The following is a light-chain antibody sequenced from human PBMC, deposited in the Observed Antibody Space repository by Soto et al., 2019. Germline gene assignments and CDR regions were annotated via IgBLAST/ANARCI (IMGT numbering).Light chain of an antibody. CDR1: QSVTSNY. Sequence: EIVLTQSPGTLSLSPGERATLSCRASQSVTSNYLAWYQRKPGQAPRLLIYGASTRAAGVPDRFSGSGSGTDFTLTITRLEPEDFAVYYCQQYGRSPLLYTFGQGTKVGVK. V-gene: IGKV3-20*01. CDR3: QQYGRSPLLYT. CDR2: GAS. J-gene: IGKJ2*01.